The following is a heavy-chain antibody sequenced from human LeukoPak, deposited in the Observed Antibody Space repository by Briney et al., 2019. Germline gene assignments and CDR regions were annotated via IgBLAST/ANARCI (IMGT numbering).Heavy chain of an antibody. J-gene: IGHJ6*04. CDR3: AELGITMIGGV. Sequence: GGTLRLSCAASGFTFSNYGISWVRQAPGKGLEWVSYISSSGSTIYYADSVKGRFTISRDNAKNSLYLQMNSLRAEDTAVYYCAELGITMIGGVWGKGTTVTISS. CDR2: ISSSGSTI. V-gene: IGHV3-48*04. D-gene: IGHD3-10*02. CDR1: GFTFSNYG.